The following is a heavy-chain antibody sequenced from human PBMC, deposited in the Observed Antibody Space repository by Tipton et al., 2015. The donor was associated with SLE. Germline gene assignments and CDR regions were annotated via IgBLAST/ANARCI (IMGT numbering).Heavy chain of an antibody. Sequence: GSLRLSCAASGFTFDDYGMNWVRQAPGKGLEWVSGINWNGGGTGYADSVKGRFTISRDNANNSLYLQMTSLRAEDTALYYCARGLSSSWSYYFEYWGQGTLVTVSS. CDR1: GFTFDDYG. V-gene: IGHV3-20*04. J-gene: IGHJ4*02. CDR3: ARGLSSSWSYYFEY. D-gene: IGHD6-13*01. CDR2: INWNGGGT.